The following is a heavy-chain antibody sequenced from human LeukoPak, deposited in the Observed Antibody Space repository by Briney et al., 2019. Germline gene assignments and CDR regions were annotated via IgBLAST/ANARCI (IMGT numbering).Heavy chain of an antibody. J-gene: IGHJ5*02. CDR1: GGSISSYY. Sequence: SETLSLTCTVSGGSISSYYWSWIRQPPGKGLEWIGYIYYSGSTNYNPSLKSRVTISVDTSKNQFSLKLSSVTAADTAVYYCARDASSSTIGEDNWFDPWGQGTLVTVSS. CDR2: IYYSGST. D-gene: IGHD2-2*01. CDR3: ARDASSSTIGEDNWFDP. V-gene: IGHV4-59*01.